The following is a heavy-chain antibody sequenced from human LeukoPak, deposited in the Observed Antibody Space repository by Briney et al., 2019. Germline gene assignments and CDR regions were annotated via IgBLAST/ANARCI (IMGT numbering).Heavy chain of an antibody. CDR2: INQRGST. J-gene: IGHJ4*02. Sequence: SETLSLTCAVYSGSFSGYFWTYIRQPPGMGLEWMGEINQRGSTNYNPSLKSRVTISVDTSKNQFSLRLRSVTAADTAVYYCARGSLYYGDSSAYFDYWDQGTLVTVSS. CDR1: SGSFSGYF. D-gene: IGHD3-22*01. V-gene: IGHV4-34*01. CDR3: ARGSLYYGDSSAYFDY.